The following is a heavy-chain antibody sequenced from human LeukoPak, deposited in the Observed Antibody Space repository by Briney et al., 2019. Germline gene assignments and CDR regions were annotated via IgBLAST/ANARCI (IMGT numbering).Heavy chain of an antibody. CDR2: IYYSGST. J-gene: IGHJ4*02. Sequence: TLSLTCTVSGGSISSGGYYWSWIRQHPGKGLEWIGYIYYSGSTYYNPSLKSRVTISVDTSKNQFSLKLSSVTAADTAVYYFAGRYCRSTSCYTGRVYYFDYWGQGTLVTVSS. D-gene: IGHD2-2*02. CDR1: GGSISSGGYY. CDR3: AGRYCRSTSCYTGRVYYFDY. V-gene: IGHV4-31*03.